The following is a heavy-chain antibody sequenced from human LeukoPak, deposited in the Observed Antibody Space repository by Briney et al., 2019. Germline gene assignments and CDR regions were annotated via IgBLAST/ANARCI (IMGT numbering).Heavy chain of an antibody. V-gene: IGHV1-2*02. J-gene: IGHJ4*02. Sequence: ASVKVSCKASGYTFTSYYIHWVRQAPGQGLEWMGWIDPNSGGTKYEQTFQGRVTMTRDTSISTAYMDLTSLRSDDTALYYCARAAYIGANSWPGYWGQGTLVTVSS. CDR3: ARAAYIGANSWPGY. CDR2: IDPNSGGT. D-gene: IGHD2/OR15-2a*01. CDR1: GYTFTSYY.